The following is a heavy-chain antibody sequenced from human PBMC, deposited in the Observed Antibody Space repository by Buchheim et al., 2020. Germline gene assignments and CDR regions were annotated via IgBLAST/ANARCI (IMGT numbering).Heavy chain of an antibody. J-gene: IGHJ6*02. Sequence: QVQLVESGGGVVQPGRSLRLSCAASGFTFSSYAMHWVRQAPGKGLEWVAVISYDGSNKYYADPVKGRFTISRDNSKNTLYLQMNSLRAEDTAVYYCARGYGYCSGGSCSLLYGMDVWGQGTT. V-gene: IGHV3-30-3*01. D-gene: IGHD2-15*01. CDR1: GFTFSSYA. CDR2: ISYDGSNK. CDR3: ARGYGYCSGGSCSLLYGMDV.